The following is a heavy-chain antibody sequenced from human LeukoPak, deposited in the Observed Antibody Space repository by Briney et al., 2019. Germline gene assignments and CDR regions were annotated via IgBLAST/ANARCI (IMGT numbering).Heavy chain of an antibody. CDR3: AIDGGIAANWFDP. CDR1: GFTFDDYA. J-gene: IGHJ5*02. CDR2: ISGDGGST. V-gene: IGHV3-43*02. Sequence: GGSLRLSCAASGFTFDDYAMHWGRQAPGKGLEWVSLISGDGGSTYYADSAKGRFTISRDNSKNSLYLQMNSLRTEDTALYYFAIDGGIAANWFDPRGQGTLVTVSS. D-gene: IGHD6-13*01.